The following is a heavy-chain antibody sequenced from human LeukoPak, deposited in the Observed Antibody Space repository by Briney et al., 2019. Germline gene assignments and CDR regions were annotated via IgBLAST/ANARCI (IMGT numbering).Heavy chain of an antibody. CDR3: ARGGYFDWLTHYYYYYMDV. Sequence: ASVKVSCKASGYTFTSYGINWVRQATGQGLEWMGWMNPNSGNTGYAQKFQGRVTMTRNTSISTAYMELSSLRSEDTAVYYCARGGYFDWLTHYYYYYMDVWGKGTTVTISS. V-gene: IGHV1-8*02. D-gene: IGHD3-9*01. CDR1: GYTFTSYG. CDR2: MNPNSGNT. J-gene: IGHJ6*03.